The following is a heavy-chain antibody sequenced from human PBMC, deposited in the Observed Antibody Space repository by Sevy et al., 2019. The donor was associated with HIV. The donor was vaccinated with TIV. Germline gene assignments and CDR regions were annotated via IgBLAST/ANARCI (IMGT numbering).Heavy chain of an antibody. Sequence: SETLSLTCAVSSYSISSGHYWGWIRQPPGKGQEWIGSIYHTGSTYYNLSLRSRVTISVDTSKNKCSLKLSSATAADTAGYCCGRQSGDSYNWFDPWGQGTLVTVSS. CDR2: IYHTGST. D-gene: IGHD5-18*01. J-gene: IGHJ5*02. CDR3: GRQSGDSYNWFDP. V-gene: IGHV4-38-2*01. CDR1: SYSISSGHY.